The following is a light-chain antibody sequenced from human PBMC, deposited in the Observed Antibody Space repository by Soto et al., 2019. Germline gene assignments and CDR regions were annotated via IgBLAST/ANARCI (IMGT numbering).Light chain of an antibody. Sequence: DIQMTQSPSSLSVSVGDRVTITCRASQSIGGFLNWYQQKLGKAPKLLIYAASSLQSGVPSRFSGSGSGTDFTLTISSLQPEDFATYYCQQSHSIPWTFGQGTKVEIK. CDR1: QSIGGF. CDR2: AAS. V-gene: IGKV1-39*01. CDR3: QQSHSIPWT. J-gene: IGKJ1*01.